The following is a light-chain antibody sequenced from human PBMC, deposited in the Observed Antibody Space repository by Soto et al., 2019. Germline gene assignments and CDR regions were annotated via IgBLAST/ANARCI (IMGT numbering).Light chain of an antibody. V-gene: IGLV2-11*01. Sequence: QSALTQPRSVSGSPGQSVTISCTGTSSDVGGYNYVSWYQQHPGKAPKLMIYDVSKRPSGVPDRFSGSKSGNTASLTISGLQADDEADYYCCSYAGSYTWVFGGWTKVTVL. J-gene: IGLJ3*02. CDR3: CSYAGSYTWV. CDR2: DVS. CDR1: SSDVGGYNY.